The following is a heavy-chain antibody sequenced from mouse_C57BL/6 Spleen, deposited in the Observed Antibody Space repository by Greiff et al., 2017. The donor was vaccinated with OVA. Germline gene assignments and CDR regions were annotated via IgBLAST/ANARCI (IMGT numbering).Heavy chain of an antibody. Sequence: EVQLQESGPGLVKPSQSLSLTCSVTGYSITSGYYWNWIRQFPGNKLEWMGYISYDGSNNYNPSLKNRISITRDTSKNQFLLKLNSVTTEDTATYYCARGYYGPDYWGQGTTLTVSS. CDR3: ARGYYGPDY. V-gene: IGHV3-6*01. J-gene: IGHJ2*01. CDR2: ISYDGSN. D-gene: IGHD1-1*01. CDR1: GYSITSGYY.